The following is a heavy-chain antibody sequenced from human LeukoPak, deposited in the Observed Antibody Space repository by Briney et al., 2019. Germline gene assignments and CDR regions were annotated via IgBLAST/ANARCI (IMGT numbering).Heavy chain of an antibody. D-gene: IGHD2-15*01. J-gene: IGHJ5*02. CDR2: IRSKAYGGTT. Sequence: GGSLRLSCTTSGFTFGEYPMSWVRQAPGKGLEWVGFIRSKAYGGTTEYAASVKGRFTISRDDSKSIAYLQMNSLTTEDTAVYYCTRCRYCSGGSRPNWFDPWGREPWSPSPQ. CDR3: TRCRYCSGGSRPNWFDP. V-gene: IGHV3-49*04. CDR1: GFTFGEYP.